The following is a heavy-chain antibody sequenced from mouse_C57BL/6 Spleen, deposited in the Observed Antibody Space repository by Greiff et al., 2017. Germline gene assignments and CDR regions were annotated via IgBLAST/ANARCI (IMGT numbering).Heavy chain of an antibody. D-gene: IGHD1-1*01. CDR3: TRVNYYGSSPSMDY. V-gene: IGHV5-9-1*02. Sequence: EVQLVESGEGLVKPGGSLKLSCAASGFTFSSYAMSWVRQTPEKRLEWVAYISSGGDYIYYADTVKGRFTISRDNARNTLYLQMSSLKSEDTAMYYCTRVNYYGSSPSMDYWGQGTSVTVSS. J-gene: IGHJ4*01. CDR2: ISSGGDYI. CDR1: GFTFSSYA.